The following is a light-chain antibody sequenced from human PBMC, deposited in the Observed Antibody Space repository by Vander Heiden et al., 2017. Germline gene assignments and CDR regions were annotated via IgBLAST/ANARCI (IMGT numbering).Light chain of an antibody. Sequence: EIVMTQSPATLSVSPGERATLSCRASQSVSSNFAWYQQKPGQAPRLLIYGASTRATGIPARFSGSGSGTDFTLTISSLQSEDFAVYHCQHDNNCPRTFGQGTKVEIK. CDR3: QHDNNCPRT. CDR1: QSVSSN. J-gene: IGKJ1*01. V-gene: IGKV3-15*01. CDR2: GAS.